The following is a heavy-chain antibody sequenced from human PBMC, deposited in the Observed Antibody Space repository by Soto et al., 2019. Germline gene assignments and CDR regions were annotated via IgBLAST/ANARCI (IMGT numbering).Heavy chain of an antibody. D-gene: IGHD2-21*02. Sequence: QVQLVQSGTEVKKPGASVKISCKASGYTFTGYYIYWVRQAPGQGLECMGAINSGGGNTDYAQKFQGRVTVTRDTSTSTVYMELTSLRFDDTAVYYCAGGNCAGDCYFDYWGQGTLVTVSS. CDR1: GYTFTGYY. CDR3: AGGNCAGDCYFDY. J-gene: IGHJ4*02. CDR2: INSGGGNT. V-gene: IGHV1-46*01.